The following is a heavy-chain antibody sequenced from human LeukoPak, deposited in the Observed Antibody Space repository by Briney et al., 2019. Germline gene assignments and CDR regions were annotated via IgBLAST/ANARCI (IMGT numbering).Heavy chain of an antibody. J-gene: IGHJ6*02. D-gene: IGHD3-3*01. CDR2: IHHSGTT. Sequence: SETLSLTCTVSGGSISLYHWSWVRQSPGKGLDWLGYIHHSGTTNYDPSLKSRVTISIDTSKNQFSLKLSSVTAADTAVYYCARGPPNYDFWSGYPYGMDVWGQGTTVTVSS. CDR3: ARGPPNYDFWSGYPYGMDV. V-gene: IGHV4-59*01. CDR1: GGSISLYH.